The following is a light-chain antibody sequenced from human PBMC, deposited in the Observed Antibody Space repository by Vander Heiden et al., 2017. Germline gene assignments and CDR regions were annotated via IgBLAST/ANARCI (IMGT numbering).Light chain of an antibody. CDR1: QSVSSH. Sequence: EIVLTQSPATLSLAPGERATLSCRASQSVSSHLAWYQQQPGQAPRLLIYDASTRATGIPARFSGSGSGTAFTLTIISLEPEDFAVYYCQQRSNWPRTFGQGTKVEIK. V-gene: IGKV3-11*01. CDR2: DAS. CDR3: QQRSNWPRT. J-gene: IGKJ1*01.